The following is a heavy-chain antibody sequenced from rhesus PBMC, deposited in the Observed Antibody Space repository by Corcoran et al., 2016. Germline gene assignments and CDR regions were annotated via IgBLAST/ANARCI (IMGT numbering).Heavy chain of an antibody. CDR2: ISCVGSI. CDR1: GFTSGNSD. D-gene: IGHD1-44*02. CDR3: AKTEREAFDF. V-gene: IGHV3S43*01. J-gene: IGHJ3*01. Sequence: EVQLVESGGGLVQPGGSLRLSCAAPGFTSGNSDLIWIRQAPGKGLEWVSYISCVGSIYYSYFGKCRFTISRDNAKNTLYLQMSSLRVEDTAVYYCAKTEREAFDFWGQGLRVTVSS.